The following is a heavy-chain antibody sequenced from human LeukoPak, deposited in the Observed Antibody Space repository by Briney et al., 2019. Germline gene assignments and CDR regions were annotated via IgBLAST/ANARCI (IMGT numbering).Heavy chain of an antibody. V-gene: IGHV1-69*13. CDR3: ASLYDSSGDY. Sequence: SLKVSCKGSGGTFSNYAITWVRQAPGEGLEWMGAIVPVFDTANSARKFQGRIRITADESTSTAYMELSSLRSDDTAVYYCASLYDSSGDYWGQGTLVTVSS. D-gene: IGHD3-22*01. J-gene: IGHJ4*02. CDR1: GGTFSNYA. CDR2: IVPVFDTA.